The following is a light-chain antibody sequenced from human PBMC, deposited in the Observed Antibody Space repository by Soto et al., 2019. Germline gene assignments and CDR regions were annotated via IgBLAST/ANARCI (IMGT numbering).Light chain of an antibody. CDR1: SSDIGGYDY. Sequence: QSALTQPASVSGSPGQSITISCTGTSSDIGGYDYVSWYQQYPGKAPKLMIYDVSNRPSGVFDRFSGSKSANTASLTISGLQAEDEADYYCNSYTTSSSLYVFGTGTKLTVL. CDR2: DVS. V-gene: IGLV2-14*01. J-gene: IGLJ1*01. CDR3: NSYTTSSSLYV.